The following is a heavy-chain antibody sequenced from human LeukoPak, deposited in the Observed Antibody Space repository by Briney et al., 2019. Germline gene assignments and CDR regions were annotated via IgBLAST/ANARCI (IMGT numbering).Heavy chain of an antibody. Sequence: ASVKVSCKASVYTFTSYAMNWVRQAHGQGLEWMGWINTNTGNPTYAQGFTGRFVFSLDTSVSTAYLQISSLKAEDTAVYYCARATRRSGSYDRVIDYWGQGTLVTVSS. J-gene: IGHJ4*02. V-gene: IGHV7-4-1*02. D-gene: IGHD1-26*01. CDR3: ARATRRSGSYDRVIDY. CDR1: VYTFTSYA. CDR2: INTNTGNP.